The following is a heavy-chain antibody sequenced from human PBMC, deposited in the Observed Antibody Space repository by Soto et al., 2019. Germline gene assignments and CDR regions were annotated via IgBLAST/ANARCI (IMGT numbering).Heavy chain of an antibody. CDR3: ARGGARWRSKRPDYYYYGMDV. CDR2: IYYSGST. CDR1: GGSISSGGYY. Sequence: QVQLQESGPGLVKPSQTLSLTCTVSGGSISSGGYYWSWIRQHPGKGLEWIGYIYYSGSTYYNPSLKSRVTISVDTSKNQFSLKLSSVTAADTAVYYCARGGARWRSKRPDYYYYGMDVWGQGTTVTVSS. V-gene: IGHV4-31*03. J-gene: IGHJ6*02. D-gene: IGHD1-1*01.